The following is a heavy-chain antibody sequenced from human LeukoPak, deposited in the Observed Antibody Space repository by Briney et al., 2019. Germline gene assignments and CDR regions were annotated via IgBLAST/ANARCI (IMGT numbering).Heavy chain of an antibody. J-gene: IGHJ4*02. CDR1: GFTFSRHG. Sequence: PGRSLRLSCAPSGFTFSRHGMHWVRQAPGKGLEWVAIISNDGSRKYYAHSVEGRFTISRDNSKNTLYLQMSSLRAEDTAVYYCAKEFNRGLPDYWGQGTLVTVPS. CDR2: ISNDGSRK. D-gene: IGHD2-21*01. V-gene: IGHV3-30*18. CDR3: AKEFNRGLPDY.